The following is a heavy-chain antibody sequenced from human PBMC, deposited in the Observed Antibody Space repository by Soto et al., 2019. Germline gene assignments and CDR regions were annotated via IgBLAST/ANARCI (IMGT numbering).Heavy chain of an antibody. J-gene: IGHJ6*04. V-gene: IGHV3-33*06. CDR3: AKVGGAGHVVLEV. CDR1: GFTFSTYG. CDR2: IWYDGSNK. Sequence: QVQLVESGGGVVQPGRSLRLSCAASGFTFSTYGMHWVRQAPGKGLEWVAVIWYDGSNKYHGDSLKGRFTISRDNSKNTLYLQINNLRAEDTAVYYCAKVGGAGHVVLEVWGKGTTVTVSS. D-gene: IGHD4-17*01.